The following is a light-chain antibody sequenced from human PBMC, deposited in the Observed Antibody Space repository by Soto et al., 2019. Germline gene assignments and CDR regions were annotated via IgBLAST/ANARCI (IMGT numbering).Light chain of an antibody. V-gene: IGLV2-14*03. CDR2: DVS. J-gene: IGLJ1*01. Sequence: QSVLTQPASVSGSPGQSITISCTGASSDLGDYNYVSWYQQHPGKAPKLMIYDVSSRPSGVSDRFSVSKSVNTASLTISGFQAEEEANYYCTSYTTTGTYVFATGTKVTVL. CDR3: TSYTTTGTYV. CDR1: SSDLGDYNY.